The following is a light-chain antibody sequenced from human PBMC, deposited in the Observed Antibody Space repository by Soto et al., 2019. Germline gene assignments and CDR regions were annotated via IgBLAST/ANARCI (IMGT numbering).Light chain of an antibody. CDR1: QSISSW. J-gene: IGKJ1*01. Sequence: DIKMSQSPSTLSATVGDRVTITCRASQSISSWLAWHQQKPGKAPKLLIYDASNLQTGVPSRFSGSGSGTEFTLTISSLQPDDFATYYCQQYDVDSGTFGQGTKVDVK. CDR3: QQYDVDSGT. CDR2: DAS. V-gene: IGKV1-5*01.